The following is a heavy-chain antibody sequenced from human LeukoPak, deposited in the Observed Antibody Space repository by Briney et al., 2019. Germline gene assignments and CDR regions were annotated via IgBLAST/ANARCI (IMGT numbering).Heavy chain of an antibody. CDR2: IKTSGST. Sequence: SETLSLTCTVSGGSISTYYWSWIRQPVGKGLEWIGHIKTSGSTHYNPSLRSRITMSVDTSKNQFSLNLSSVTAADTAVYYCAKDLGTTSYMDVWGKGTTVTISS. J-gene: IGHJ6*03. CDR3: AKDLGTTSYMDV. D-gene: IGHD3-16*01. V-gene: IGHV4-4*07. CDR1: GGSISTYY.